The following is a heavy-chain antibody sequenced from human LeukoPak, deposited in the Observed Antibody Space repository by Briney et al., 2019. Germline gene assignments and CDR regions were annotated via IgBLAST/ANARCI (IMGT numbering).Heavy chain of an antibody. CDR3: ARAEGWLQLRPIDY. V-gene: IGHV1-2*02. CDR1: GYTFTAYY. J-gene: IGHJ4*02. D-gene: IGHD5-24*01. CDR2: INPYNGGT. Sequence: ASVTVSCKASGYTFTAYYIHWVRQAPGQGLQWMGWINPYNGGTNFAQKFQGRVTMTRDTSIDTAYMELSRLTSDDTAVYYCARAEGWLQLRPIDYWGEGTLVTVSS.